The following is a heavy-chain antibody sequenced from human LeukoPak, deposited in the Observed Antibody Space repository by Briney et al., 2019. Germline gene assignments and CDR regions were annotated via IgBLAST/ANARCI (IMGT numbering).Heavy chain of an antibody. CDR2: IWYDGSNK. V-gene: IGHV3-33*06. CDR1: GFTFSSYG. J-gene: IGHJ4*02. CDR3: AKDYYYDSSGDFDY. D-gene: IGHD3-22*01. Sequence: TGGSLRLSCAASGFTFSSYGMHWVRQAPGKGLEWVAVIWYDGSNKYYADSVKGRFTISRDNSKNTLYLQMSILRAEDTAVYYCAKDYYYDSSGDFDYWGQGTLVTVSS.